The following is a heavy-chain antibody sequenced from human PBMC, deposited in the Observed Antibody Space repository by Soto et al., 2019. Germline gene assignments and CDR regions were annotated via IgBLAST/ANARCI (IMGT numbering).Heavy chain of an antibody. CDR1: GFFISSGNY. V-gene: IGHV4-38-2*01. Sequence: LSLTCAVSGFFISSGNYWGWIRKPPGKGLEWIGSIFHGGNTYYNPSLKSRVTISVDMSKNQFSLKLNSVTAADTAVYYCARARWYDAFDVWGQGTVVTISS. J-gene: IGHJ3*01. CDR2: IFHGGNT. CDR3: ARARWYDAFDV. D-gene: IGHD2-15*01.